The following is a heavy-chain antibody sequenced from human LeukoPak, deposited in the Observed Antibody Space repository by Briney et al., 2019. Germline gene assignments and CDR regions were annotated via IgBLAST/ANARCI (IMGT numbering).Heavy chain of an antibody. CDR2: IIPIFGTA. J-gene: IGHJ1*01. V-gene: IGHV1-69*05. CDR3: ARGVVPAAKTEYFQH. Sequence: ASVKVSCKASGGTFSSYAISWVRQAPGQGLEWMGGIIPIFGTANYALKLQGRVTMTTDTSTSTAYMELRSLRSDDTAVYYCARGVVPAAKTEYFQHWGQGTLVTVSS. CDR1: GGTFSSYA. D-gene: IGHD2-2*01.